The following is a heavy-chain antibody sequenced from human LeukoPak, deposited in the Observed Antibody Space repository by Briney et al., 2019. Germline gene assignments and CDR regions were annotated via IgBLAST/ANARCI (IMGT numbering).Heavy chain of an antibody. CDR2: MHSDGRT. CDR3: ARDPDDRSGLDAFET. D-gene: IGHD3-22*01. J-gene: IGHJ3*02. CDR1: GFSVSNNY. Sequence: PGGSLRLSCAASGFSVSNNYMNWVRQASGKGLVWVSVMHSDGRTFYADSVKGRFTISRDKSKNMFYLQMDSLRAEDTAVYYCARDPDDRSGLDAFETWGQGTKVTVS. V-gene: IGHV3-53*01.